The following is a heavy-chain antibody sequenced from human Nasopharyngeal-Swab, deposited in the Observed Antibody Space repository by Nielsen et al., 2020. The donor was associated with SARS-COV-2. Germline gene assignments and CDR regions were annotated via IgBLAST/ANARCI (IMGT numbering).Heavy chain of an antibody. CDR2: IIPIFGTA. Sequence: SVKVPCKASGGTFSSYAISWVRQAPGQGLEWMGGIIPIFGTANYAQKFQGRVTITADKSTSTAYMELSSLRSEDTAVYYCASPGGYSYFGYWGQGTLVTVSS. J-gene: IGHJ4*02. CDR1: GGTFSSYA. V-gene: IGHV1-69*06. CDR3: ASPGGYSYFGY. D-gene: IGHD5-18*01.